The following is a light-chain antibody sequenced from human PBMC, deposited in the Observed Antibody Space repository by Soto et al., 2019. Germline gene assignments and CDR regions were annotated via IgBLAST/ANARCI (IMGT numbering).Light chain of an antibody. CDR2: GAS. V-gene: IGKV3-20*01. CDR3: QQYGSSPFT. CDR1: QSVGTS. J-gene: IGKJ4*01. Sequence: PGDSAALSCRPSQSVGTSLAWYQQKPGQAPRLLIYGASSRATGIPDRFSGSGSGTDFTLSISRLEPEDFAVYFCQQYGSSPFTFGGGTKVDIK.